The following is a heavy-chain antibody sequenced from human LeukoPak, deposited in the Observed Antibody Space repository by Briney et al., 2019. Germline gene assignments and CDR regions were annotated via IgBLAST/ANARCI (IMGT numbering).Heavy chain of an antibody. CDR3: ARGSYEDVGYYYYYYMDV. V-gene: IGHV1-69*05. J-gene: IGHJ6*03. CDR1: GGTFSSSA. Sequence: SVKVSCKASGGTFSSSAISWVRQAPGRGLEWMGGTIPLFGTTNYAQKFQGRVTITTDESPSTAYMELSSLRSEDTAVYYCARGSYEDVGYYYYYYMDVWGKGTTVTVSS. D-gene: IGHD1-26*01. CDR2: TIPLFGTT.